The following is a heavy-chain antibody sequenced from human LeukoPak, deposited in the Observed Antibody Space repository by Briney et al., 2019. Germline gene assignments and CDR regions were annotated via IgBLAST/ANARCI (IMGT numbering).Heavy chain of an antibody. V-gene: IGHV3-66*01. CDR2: IYSGGST. J-gene: IGHJ4*02. CDR1: GFTVSSNY. CDR3: ARAPGFSSGWLSYFDY. D-gene: IGHD6-19*01. Sequence: GGSLGLSCAASGFTVSSNYMSWVRQAPGKGLEWVSVIYSGGSTYYADSVKGRFTISRDNSKNTLYLQMNSLRAEDTAVYYCARAPGFSSGWLSYFDYWGQGTLVTVSS.